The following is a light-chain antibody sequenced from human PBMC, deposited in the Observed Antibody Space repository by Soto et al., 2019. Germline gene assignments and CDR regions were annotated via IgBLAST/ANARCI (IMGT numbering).Light chain of an antibody. CDR3: QQYGSSPQT. Sequence: EIVLTQSQATLSLSPWERASLXRRASQSVSTYLAWYQQKPGQAPRLLIYGASSRATGTPGRFSGSGSGTDFTLTITRLEPEDFAVYYCQQYGSSPQTFGQGTKVDIK. J-gene: IGKJ1*01. CDR2: GAS. V-gene: IGKV3-20*01. CDR1: QSVSTY.